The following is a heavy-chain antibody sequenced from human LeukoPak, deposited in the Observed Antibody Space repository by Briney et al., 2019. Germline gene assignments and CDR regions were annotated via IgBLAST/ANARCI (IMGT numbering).Heavy chain of an antibody. D-gene: IGHD4-23*01. Sequence: GGSLTHFCPALGFPFINVPMIWVRQAPGNLLHSLVLVKSQTDVSITAFVAPVKGRLTISRDHSKYMLFLQMNSLKPEDTAVYYCPTQLVTGAFHIRGHGTMVTVSS. CDR3: PTQLVTGAFHI. CDR1: GFPFINVP. CDR2: VKSQTDVSIT. V-gene: IGHV3-15*01. J-gene: IGHJ3*02.